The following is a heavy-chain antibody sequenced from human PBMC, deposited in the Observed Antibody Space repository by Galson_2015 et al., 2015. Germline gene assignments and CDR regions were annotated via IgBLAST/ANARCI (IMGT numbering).Heavy chain of an antibody. CDR3: ARDRVTPHYYMAV. V-gene: IGHV1-69*13. Sequence: SVKVSCKASGGTFSSYGINWIRQAPGKGLEWMGGIIPIFDTSNYAPRFQDRVTITADESTSTAYMELSSLKFEDTAVYFCARDRVTPHYYMAVWGKGTTVTVSS. J-gene: IGHJ6*03. CDR2: IIPIFDTS. D-gene: IGHD4-11*01. CDR1: GGTFSSYG.